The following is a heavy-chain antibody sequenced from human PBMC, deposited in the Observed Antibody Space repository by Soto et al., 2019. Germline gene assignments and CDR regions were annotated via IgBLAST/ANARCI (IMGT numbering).Heavy chain of an antibody. Sequence: PSETLSLTCTVSGGSISSYYWSWIRQPPGKGLEWIGNIYYSGSTNYNPSLKSRVTISVDTSKNQFSLKLSSVTAADTAVYYCAREGIVGATTFDYRGQGTLVTVSS. J-gene: IGHJ4*02. CDR1: GGSISSYY. CDR3: AREGIVGATTFDY. CDR2: IYYSGST. V-gene: IGHV4-59*08. D-gene: IGHD1-26*01.